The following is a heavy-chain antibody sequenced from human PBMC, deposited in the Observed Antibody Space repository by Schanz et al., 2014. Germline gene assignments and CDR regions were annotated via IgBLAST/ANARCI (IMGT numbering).Heavy chain of an antibody. V-gene: IGHV3-30*02. Sequence: QVQLVESGGGVVQPGGSLRLSCAASGFTFSSYGMHWVRQAPGKGLEWGTFIRFDGSDKYYADSVKGRFSVSRDNSKNTLFLQMNSLRADDTAVYFCARDEGRDGYNLAFDVWGPGTLVTVSS. D-gene: IGHD5-12*01. J-gene: IGHJ3*01. CDR1: GFTFSSYG. CDR2: IRFDGSDK. CDR3: ARDEGRDGYNLAFDV.